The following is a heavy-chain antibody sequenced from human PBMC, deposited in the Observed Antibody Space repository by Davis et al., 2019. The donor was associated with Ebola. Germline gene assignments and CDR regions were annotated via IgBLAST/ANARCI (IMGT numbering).Heavy chain of an antibody. V-gene: IGHV3-21*01. Sequence: GESLKISCDTSGFIFRNYDMNWVRQAPGKGLEWVSTISKTSVYTYYAESVKGRFTISRDNAKKSLYLQMDGLRVDDTAIYYCASGLDYWGQGSLVTVSS. J-gene: IGHJ4*02. CDR2: ISKTSVYT. CDR3: ASGLDY. CDR1: GFIFRNYD.